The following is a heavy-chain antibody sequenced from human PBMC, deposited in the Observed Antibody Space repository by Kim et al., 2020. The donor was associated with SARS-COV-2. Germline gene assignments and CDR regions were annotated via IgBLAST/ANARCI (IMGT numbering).Heavy chain of an antibody. CDR1: GFTFSFYW. D-gene: IGHD5-12*01. J-gene: IGHJ4*02. CDR3: ARARGYNDPFFDY. Sequence: GGSLRLSCAASGFTFSFYWMYWVRQAPGKGLVWVSRINSDGSSTNYADSVKGRFTISRDKAKNTLYLQMNSLRADDTAVYYCARARGYNDPFFDYWGQGTLVTVSS. V-gene: IGHV3-74*01. CDR2: INSDGSST.